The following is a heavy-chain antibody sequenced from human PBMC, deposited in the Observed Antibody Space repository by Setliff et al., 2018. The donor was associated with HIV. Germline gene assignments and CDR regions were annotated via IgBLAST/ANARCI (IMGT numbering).Heavy chain of an antibody. J-gene: IGHJ6*03. Sequence: ASVKVSCKASRYTLTSYAITWVRQAPGQGLECVGWIDADNGNTNYAQKFRGRVTMTTDTSTNTAYMEVRSLTSDDTAVYYCVRVTAERTNYYYYMDVWDKGTTVTVSS. CDR1: RYTLTSYA. V-gene: IGHV1-18*01. CDR2: IDADNGNT. CDR3: VRVTAERTNYYYYMDV. D-gene: IGHD4-17*01.